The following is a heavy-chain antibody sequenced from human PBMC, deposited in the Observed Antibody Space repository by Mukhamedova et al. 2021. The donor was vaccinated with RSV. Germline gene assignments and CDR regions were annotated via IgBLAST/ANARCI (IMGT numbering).Heavy chain of an antibody. J-gene: IGHJ2*01. D-gene: IGHD2-15*01. CDR2: IRSKANSYAT. CDR3: TRQGGINWYFDL. Sequence: GKGLEWVGRIRSKANSYATAYAASVKGRFTISRDDSKNTAYLQMNSLKTEDTAVYYCTRQGGINWYFDLWGRGTLFTVSS. V-gene: IGHV3-73*01.